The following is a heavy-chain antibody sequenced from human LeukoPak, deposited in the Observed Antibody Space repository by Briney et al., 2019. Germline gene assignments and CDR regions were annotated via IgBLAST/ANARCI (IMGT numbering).Heavy chain of an antibody. J-gene: IGHJ4*02. V-gene: IGHV1-46*01. CDR1: GYTFTSYY. D-gene: IGHD2-2*02. Sequence: GASVKVSCKASGYTFTSYYMHWVRQAPGQGLEWMGIINPSGGSTSYAQKFQGRVTMTRDTSTSTVYMELSSLRSEDTAVYYCARDSGGYCSSTSCYTDSFDYWGQGTLVTVSS. CDR2: INPSGGST. CDR3: ARDSGGYCSSTSCYTDSFDY.